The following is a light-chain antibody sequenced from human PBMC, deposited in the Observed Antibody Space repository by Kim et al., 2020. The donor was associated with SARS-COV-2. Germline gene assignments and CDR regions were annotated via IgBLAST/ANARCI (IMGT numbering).Light chain of an antibody. Sequence: EIVMTQSPATLSVSPGERATLSCRASQSVRSNLAWYQQKPGQAPRLLIYGASTRATGIPARFSGSGYGTEFTLTISSLQSEDFAVYYCQQYNNWPPRYTFGQGTKLEI. CDR1: QSVRSN. V-gene: IGKV3-15*01. CDR2: GAS. CDR3: QQYNNWPPRYT. J-gene: IGKJ2*01.